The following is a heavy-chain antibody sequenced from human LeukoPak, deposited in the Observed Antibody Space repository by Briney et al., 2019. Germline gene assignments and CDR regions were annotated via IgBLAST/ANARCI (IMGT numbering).Heavy chain of an antibody. Sequence: SETLSLTCAVYGGSFSGYYWSWIRQPRGKGLEWIGEINHSGSTNYSPSLKSRVTISVDTSKNQSSLKLSSVTAADTAVYYCARGGIAAAGAPYYYYYYMDVWGKGTTVTVSS. D-gene: IGHD6-13*01. CDR2: INHSGST. J-gene: IGHJ6*03. V-gene: IGHV4-34*01. CDR3: ARGGIAAAGAPYYYYYYMDV. CDR1: GGSFSGYY.